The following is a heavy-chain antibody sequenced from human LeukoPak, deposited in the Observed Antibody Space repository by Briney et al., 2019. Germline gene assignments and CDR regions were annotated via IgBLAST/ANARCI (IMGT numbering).Heavy chain of an antibody. Sequence: SETLSLTCTVSGGSISSYYWSWMRQPPGKGLEWIGYIYYSGSTNYNPSLKSRVTISVNTSKNQFSLKLSSVGAGGAVVYYCAWDNSRSAGVYYFDYCGEGTLGTVSS. CDR1: GGSISSYY. J-gene: IGHJ4*02. V-gene: IGHV4-59*01. CDR2: IYYSGST. D-gene: IGHD6-13*01. CDR3: AWDNSRSAGVYYFDY.